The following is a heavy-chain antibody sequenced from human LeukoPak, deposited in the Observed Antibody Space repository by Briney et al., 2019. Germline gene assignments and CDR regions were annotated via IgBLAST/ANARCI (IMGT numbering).Heavy chain of an antibody. Sequence: SETLSLTCEVSGGSFGGYYWSWVRQPPGEGLEWIGEINQSGSTKYNPSLKSRVTVSVDTSKSQFSLKMTSVTAVDTAVYYCARALSYDFWSGNTWFDPWGQGILVTVSS. CDR1: GGSFGGYY. CDR2: INQSGST. D-gene: IGHD3-3*01. V-gene: IGHV4-34*01. CDR3: ARALSYDFWSGNTWFDP. J-gene: IGHJ5*02.